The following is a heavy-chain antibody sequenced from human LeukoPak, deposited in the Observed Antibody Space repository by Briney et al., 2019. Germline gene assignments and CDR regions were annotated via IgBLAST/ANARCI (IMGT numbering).Heavy chain of an antibody. Sequence: SVKVSCKASGGTFSSYAISWVRQAPGQGLEWMGRIIPILGIANYAQKFQGRVTITADKSTSTAYMELSSLRSEDTAVYYCARAHYGEYYFDYWGRGTLVTVSS. CDR3: ARAHYGEYYFDY. D-gene: IGHD3-16*01. CDR2: IIPILGIA. J-gene: IGHJ4*02. V-gene: IGHV1-69*04. CDR1: GGTFSSYA.